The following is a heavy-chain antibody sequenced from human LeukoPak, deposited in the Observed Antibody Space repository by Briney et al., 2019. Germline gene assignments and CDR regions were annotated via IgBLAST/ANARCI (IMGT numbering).Heavy chain of an antibody. Sequence: PSETLSLTCTVSGGSISSSSYYWGWIRQPPGKGLEWIGSIYYSGSTYYNPSLKSRVTISVDTSKNQFSLKLSSVTAADTAVYYCARRVLRYFDWLPTSNDYWGQGTLVTVSS. D-gene: IGHD3-9*01. CDR3: ARRVLRYFDWLPTSNDY. J-gene: IGHJ4*02. CDR2: IYYSGST. V-gene: IGHV4-39*07. CDR1: GGSISSSSYY.